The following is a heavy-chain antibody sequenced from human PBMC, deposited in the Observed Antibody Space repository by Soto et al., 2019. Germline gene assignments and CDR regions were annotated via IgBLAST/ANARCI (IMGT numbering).Heavy chain of an antibody. J-gene: IGHJ6*02. CDR3: AKSTGGTANGMGV. D-gene: IGHD2-8*02. V-gene: IGHV3-9*01. CDR2: SSWNSGTI. Sequence: VPVVESGGGLVQPGRSLRLSCAASGFSFDDYAMHWVRQAPGKGLEWVSGSSWNSGTIGYADSVKGRFTISRDNAKNSLYLQMNSLRAEDTALYYCAKSTGGTANGMGVWGQGTTVTVSS. CDR1: GFSFDDYA.